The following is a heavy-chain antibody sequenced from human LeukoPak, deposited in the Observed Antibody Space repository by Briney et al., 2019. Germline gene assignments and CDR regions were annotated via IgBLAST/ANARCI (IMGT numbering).Heavy chain of an antibody. CDR1: GGSISSGSYY. CDR2: IYTSGST. J-gene: IGHJ4*02. Sequence: PSQTLSLTCTVSGGSISSGSYYWSWIRQPAGKGLEWIGRIYTSGSTNYNPSLKSRVTISVDTSKNQFSLKLSSVTAADTAVYYCARTFIGVGGYSYGLLDYWGQGTLVTVSS. V-gene: IGHV4-61*02. CDR3: ARTFIGVGGYSYGLLDY. D-gene: IGHD5-18*01.